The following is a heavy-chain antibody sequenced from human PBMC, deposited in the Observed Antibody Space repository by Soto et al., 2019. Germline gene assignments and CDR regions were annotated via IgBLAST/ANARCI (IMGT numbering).Heavy chain of an antibody. V-gene: IGHV4-31*03. CDR2: IYYSGST. CDR1: GGSISSGAYY. Sequence: QVQLQESGPGLVKPSQTLSLTCTVSGGSISSGAYYWTWIRQHPGKGLEWIGYIYYSGSTFDNPSRKRRVSISVDTSKNQFSLKLSSVTAADTSVYYCARGLDIVATYFDYWGQGTLVTVSS. CDR3: ARGLDIVATYFDY. D-gene: IGHD5-12*01. J-gene: IGHJ4*02.